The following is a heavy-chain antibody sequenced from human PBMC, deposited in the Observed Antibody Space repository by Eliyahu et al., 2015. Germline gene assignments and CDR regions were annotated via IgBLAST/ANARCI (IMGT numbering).Heavy chain of an antibody. Sequence: EVQLVESGGGLVKPGESLRLSCAASGFTFSSYSMNWVRQAPGKGLEWVSSISSSSSYIYYADSVKGRFTISRDNAKNSLYLQMNSLRAEDTAVYYCAREATYYDILTGYSLYYFDYWGQGTLVTVSS. CDR2: ISSSSSYI. CDR1: GFTFSSYS. CDR3: AREATYYDILTGYSLYYFDY. V-gene: IGHV3-21*01. J-gene: IGHJ4*01. D-gene: IGHD3-9*01.